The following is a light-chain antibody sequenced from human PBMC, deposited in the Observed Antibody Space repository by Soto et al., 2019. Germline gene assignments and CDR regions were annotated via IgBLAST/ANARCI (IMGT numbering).Light chain of an antibody. CDR2: GAS. J-gene: IGKJ1*01. CDR1: QSVSSSY. Sequence: EIVLTQSPGTLSLSPGERATLSCRASQSVSSSYLAWYQQNPGQAPRLLIYGASSRATGIPDRFSGSGSGTDFTLTISRLEPEDFVVYYCQQYGSSPTFGQGTKVEMK. V-gene: IGKV3-20*01. CDR3: QQYGSSPT.